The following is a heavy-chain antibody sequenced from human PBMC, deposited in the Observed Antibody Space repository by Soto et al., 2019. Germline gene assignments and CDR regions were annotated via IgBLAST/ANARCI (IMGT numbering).Heavy chain of an antibody. Sequence: GGSLRLSCAASGFTFSSYAMSWVRQAPGKGPEWVSAISGSGGSTYYADSVKGRFTISRDNSKNTLYLQMNSLRAEDTAVYYCAKLPSYCGGDCYSIHFDYWGQGTLVTVSS. CDR1: GFTFSSYA. J-gene: IGHJ4*02. CDR3: AKLPSYCGGDCYSIHFDY. CDR2: ISGSGGST. D-gene: IGHD2-21*02. V-gene: IGHV3-23*01.